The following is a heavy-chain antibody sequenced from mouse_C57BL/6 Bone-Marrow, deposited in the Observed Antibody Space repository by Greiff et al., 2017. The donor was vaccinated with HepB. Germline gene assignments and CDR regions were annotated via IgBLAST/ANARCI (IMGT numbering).Heavy chain of an antibody. CDR1: GFTFSSYD. Sequence: EVKLVESGEGLVKPGGSLKLSCAASGFTFSSYDMSWVRQTQEKRLEWVAYISGGGDYTYYADTVKGRFTISRDNARNTLYLQMSSLKSEDTAIYYCTRGGLWFAYWGRGTLVTVSA. CDR3: TRGGLWFAY. V-gene: IGHV5-9-1*02. J-gene: IGHJ3*01. CDR2: ISGGGDYT.